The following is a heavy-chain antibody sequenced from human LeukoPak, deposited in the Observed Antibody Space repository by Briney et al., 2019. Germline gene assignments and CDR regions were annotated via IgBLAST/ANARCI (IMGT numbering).Heavy chain of an antibody. J-gene: IGHJ5*02. CDR2: IYYSGST. CDR1: GGSISSNNW. V-gene: IGHV4-39*01. Sequence: SETLSLTCAVSGGSISSNNWWSWIRQPPGKGLEWIGSIYYSGSTYYNPSLKSRVTISVDTSKNQFSLKLSSVTAADTAVYYCARHHVLRFGELFWHNWFDPWGQGTLVTVSS. D-gene: IGHD3-10*01. CDR3: ARHHVLRFGELFWHNWFDP.